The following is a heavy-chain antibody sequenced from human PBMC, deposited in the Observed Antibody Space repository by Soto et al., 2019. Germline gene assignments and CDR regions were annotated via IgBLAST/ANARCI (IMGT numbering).Heavy chain of an antibody. CDR1: GFTFDDYG. J-gene: IGHJ4*02. Sequence: VQLVQYGGGWVQPGRSLRLSCGASGFTFDDYGMHWVRQAPGKGLEWVSSISWNSGRIGYADSVKGRFTISRDNVKNSLYLRMNSLRAEDTALYYCARSGEFSASDYFGFWGQGTLVTVSS. V-gene: IGHV3-9*01. CDR3: ARSGEFSASDYFGF. D-gene: IGHD3-10*01. CDR2: ISWNSGRI.